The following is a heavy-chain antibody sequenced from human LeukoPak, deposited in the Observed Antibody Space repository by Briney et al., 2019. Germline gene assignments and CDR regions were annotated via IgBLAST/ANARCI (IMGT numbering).Heavy chain of an antibody. CDR2: INHSGST. CDR1: GGSFSGYY. D-gene: IGHD5-18*01. V-gene: IGHV4-34*01. CDR3: ARYLSRIRGYSYGTHSIWFDP. Sequence: PSETLSLTCAVYGGSFSGYYWSWIRQPPGKGLEWIGEINHSGSTNYNPSLKSRVTISVDTSKNQFPLKLSSVTAADTAVYYCARYLSRIRGYSYGTHSIWFDPWGQGTLVTVSS. J-gene: IGHJ5*02.